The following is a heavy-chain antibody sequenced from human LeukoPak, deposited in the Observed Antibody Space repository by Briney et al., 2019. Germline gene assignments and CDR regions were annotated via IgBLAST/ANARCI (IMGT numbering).Heavy chain of an antibody. D-gene: IGHD5/OR15-5a*01. CDR1: GNDFSDFY. CDR2: INPXSRAT. V-gene: IGHV1-2*02. CDR3: VTTSVTHTRDP. Sequence: ASVKVSCKASGNDFSDFYFNXVXQAPGRGLEWVGXINPXSRATHYAQRFRGRVTMXXSXTTAYMELNSLTSDDTAIYYCVTTSVTHTRDPWGQGTLVTVSS. J-gene: IGHJ5*02.